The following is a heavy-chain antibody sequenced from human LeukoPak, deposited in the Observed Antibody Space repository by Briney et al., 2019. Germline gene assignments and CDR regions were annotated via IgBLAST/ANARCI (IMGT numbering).Heavy chain of an antibody. D-gene: IGHD6-13*01. V-gene: IGHV4-59*08. CDR2: ISYSWST. Sequence: PSETLSLTCTVSGGSISTFYWSWIRQPPGKGLEWIGYISYSWSTNYNPFLKSRLTISGDTSKNQFSLKLSSVTAADTAVYYCARLGAAPGSLDYWGQGTLVTVSS. CDR3: ARLGAAPGSLDY. CDR1: GGSISTFY. J-gene: IGHJ4*02.